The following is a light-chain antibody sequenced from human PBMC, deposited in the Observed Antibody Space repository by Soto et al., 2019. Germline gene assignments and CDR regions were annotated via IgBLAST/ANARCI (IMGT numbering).Light chain of an antibody. CDR3: QQYGSSYT. CDR2: DAS. V-gene: IGKV3-20*01. Sequence: EIVLTQSPXTLSLSPGERATLSCRASQSVSSNYLAWYQQKPGQAPRLLIYDASSRATGIPDRFSGSGSGSDFTLTISRLEPEDFAVYFCQQYGSSYTFGQGTKLEIK. CDR1: QSVSSNY. J-gene: IGKJ2*01.